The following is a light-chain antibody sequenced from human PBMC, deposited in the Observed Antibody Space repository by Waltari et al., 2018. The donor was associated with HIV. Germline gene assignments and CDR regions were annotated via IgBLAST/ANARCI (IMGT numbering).Light chain of an antibody. V-gene: IGLV3-25*03. CDR3: QSADSSGVV. CDR1: ALPKQY. CDR2: KDS. Sequence: SYELTQSPSVSVSPGQTARITCSGDALPKQYAYWYQQKPGQAPVLVIYKDSERPSGIPERFSGSSSGTTVTLTISGVQAEDEADYYCQSADSSGVVFGGGTKLTVL. J-gene: IGLJ2*01.